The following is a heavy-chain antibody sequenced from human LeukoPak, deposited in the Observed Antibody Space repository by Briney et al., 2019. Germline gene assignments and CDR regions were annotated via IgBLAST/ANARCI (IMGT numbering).Heavy chain of an antibody. J-gene: IGHJ4*02. CDR3: ARGIAAAVYYFDY. Sequence: SETLSLTCAVYGGSFSGYYWSWIRQPPGKGLEWIGEINHSGSTNYNPSLKSRVTISVDTSKNQFSLKLSSVTAADTAVYYRARGIAAAVYYFDYWGQGTLVTVSS. CDR2: INHSGST. D-gene: IGHD6-13*01. CDR1: GGSFSGYY. V-gene: IGHV4-34*01.